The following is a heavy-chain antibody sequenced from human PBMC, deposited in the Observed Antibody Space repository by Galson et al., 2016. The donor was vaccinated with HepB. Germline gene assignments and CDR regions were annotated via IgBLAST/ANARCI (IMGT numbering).Heavy chain of an antibody. D-gene: IGHD6-19*01. J-gene: IGHJ3*01. CDR1: GFIFSIHG. Sequence: SLRLSCAASGFIFSIHGMHWVRQAPGKGLEWVALTSYDGNRKSYADSVQGRFTISRDNSKNTLYLQMSSLGTEDTAMYSCARQDRAGRVNLWGQGTMVTVSS. V-gene: IGHV3-30*03. CDR3: ARQDRAGRVNL. CDR2: TSYDGNRK.